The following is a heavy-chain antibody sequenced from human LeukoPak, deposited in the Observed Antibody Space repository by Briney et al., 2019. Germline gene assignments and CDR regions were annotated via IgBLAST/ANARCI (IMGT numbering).Heavy chain of an antibody. D-gene: IGHD3-22*01. CDR2: ISAYNGNT. Sequence: ASVTVSCTASGYIFTNYGVSWVRQAPGQGLEWMGWISAYNGNTKHAQRFQGRVTMTTDTSTNTAYMELRSLRSDDTAVYYCARSYYYDTSGTPDYWGQGTLVTVSS. V-gene: IGHV1-18*01. CDR1: GYIFTNYG. J-gene: IGHJ4*02. CDR3: ARSYYYDTSGTPDY.